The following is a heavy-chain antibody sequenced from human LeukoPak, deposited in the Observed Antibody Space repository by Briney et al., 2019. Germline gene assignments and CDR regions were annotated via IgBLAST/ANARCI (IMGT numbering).Heavy chain of an antibody. CDR3: ARGASWYQENWFDP. V-gene: IGHV4-30-2*01. Sequence: SETLSLTCTVSGGSISSGGYYWSWIRQPPGKGLEWIGYIYHSGSTYYNPSLKSRVTISVDRSKNQFSLKLSSVTAADTAVYYCARGASWYQENWFDPWGQGTLVTVSS. J-gene: IGHJ5*02. CDR2: IYHSGST. CDR1: GGSISSGGYY. D-gene: IGHD6-13*01.